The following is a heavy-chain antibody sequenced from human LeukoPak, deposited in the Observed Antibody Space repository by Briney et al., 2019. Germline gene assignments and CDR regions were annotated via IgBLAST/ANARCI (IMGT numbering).Heavy chain of an antibody. CDR2: INHSGRT. V-gene: IGHV4-34*01. J-gene: IGHJ4*02. D-gene: IGHD3-16*01. Sequence: SETLSLTCAVYGGSFSGYYWSWIRQPPGKGLEWIGEINHSGRTNYNPSLKSRVTISVDTSKSQFSLKLSSVTAADTAVYFCATGRGSPDYWGQGTLVTVSS. CDR3: ATGRGSPDY. CDR1: GGSFSGYY.